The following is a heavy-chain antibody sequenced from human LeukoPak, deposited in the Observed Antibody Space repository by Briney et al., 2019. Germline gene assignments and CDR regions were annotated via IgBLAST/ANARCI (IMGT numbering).Heavy chain of an antibody. CDR3: ARGGYFDWLPDY. Sequence: SETLSLTCTVSGGSISSANYYWSWIRQPPGKGLEWIGYIYHSGSTYYNPSLKSRVTISVDRSKNQFSLKLSSVTAADTAVYYCARGGYFDWLPDYWGQGTLVTVSS. J-gene: IGHJ4*02. CDR2: IYHSGST. D-gene: IGHD3-9*01. CDR1: GGSISSANYY. V-gene: IGHV4-30-2*01.